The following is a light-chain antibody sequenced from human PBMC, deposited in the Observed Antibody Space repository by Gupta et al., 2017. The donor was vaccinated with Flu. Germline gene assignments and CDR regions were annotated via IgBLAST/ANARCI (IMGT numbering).Light chain of an antibody. J-gene: IGLJ3*02. CDR2: KND. CDR1: NSNIGSEA. CDR3: AAWDDSLKGWL. V-gene: IGLV1-44*01. Sequence: QSVLPQPPSASVTPGRRFTITCSGSNSNIGSEAVNWYQQFPGTAPKLLVYKNDQRPSGVPDRFSGSKSGTSASLAISGLQAEDEADYYCAAWDDSLKGWLFGGGTKLTVL.